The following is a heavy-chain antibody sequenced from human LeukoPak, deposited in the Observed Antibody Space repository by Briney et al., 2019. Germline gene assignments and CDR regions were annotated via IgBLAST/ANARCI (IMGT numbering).Heavy chain of an antibody. V-gene: IGHV3-23*01. CDR3: ARHGFLPFFDY. CDR1: GFTFSSYA. D-gene: IGHD3-10*01. CDR2: ISGSGGST. J-gene: IGHJ4*02. Sequence: GGSLRLSCAASGFTFSSYAMSWVRQAPGKGLEWVSAISGSGGSTYYADSMKGRFTISRDNSKNTLYLQMNSLRAEDTAVYYCARHGFLPFFDYWGQGTLVTVSS.